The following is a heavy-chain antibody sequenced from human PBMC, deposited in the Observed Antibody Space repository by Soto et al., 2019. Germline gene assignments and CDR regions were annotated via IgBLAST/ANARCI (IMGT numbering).Heavy chain of an antibody. Sequence: ASVKVSCKASGYTFTSYGISWVRQAPGQGLEWMGWISAYNGNTNYAQKLQGRVTMTTDTSTSTAYMELRSLRSDDTAVYYCARGDSTDCSNGVCSFFYNHDMDVWGQGTTVTVSS. D-gene: IGHD2-8*01. CDR3: ARGDSTDCSNGVCSFFYNHDMDV. CDR2: ISAYNGNT. V-gene: IGHV1-18*01. J-gene: IGHJ6*02. CDR1: GYTFTSYG.